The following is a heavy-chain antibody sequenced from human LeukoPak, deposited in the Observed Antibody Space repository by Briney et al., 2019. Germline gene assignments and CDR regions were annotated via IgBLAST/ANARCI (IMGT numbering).Heavy chain of an antibody. D-gene: IGHD3-22*01. CDR1: GGSFSGYY. CDR2: INHSGST. V-gene: IGHV4-34*01. Sequence: SETLSLTCAVYGGSFSGYYWSWIRQPPGKGLEWIGEINHSGSTNYNPSPKSRVTISVDTSKNQFSLKLSSVTAADTAVYYCARGVRYYDSSGYRDYYYYMDVWGKGTTVTVSS. CDR3: ARGVRYYDSSGYRDYYYYMDV. J-gene: IGHJ6*03.